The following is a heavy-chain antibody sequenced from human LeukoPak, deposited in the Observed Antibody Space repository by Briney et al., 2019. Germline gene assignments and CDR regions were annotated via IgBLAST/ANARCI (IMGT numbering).Heavy chain of an antibody. CDR2: IKQDGSEK. J-gene: IGHJ4*02. Sequence: GGSLRLSCAASGFTFSSYWMIWARQAPGKGLEWVANIKQDGSEKYYVDSVKGRFTISRDNAKNSLHLQMNSLRAEDTAVYYCAIEGPSGFLKRNYDYWGQGTLVTVSS. CDR3: AIEGPSGFLKRNYDY. V-gene: IGHV3-7*03. D-gene: IGHD3-22*01. CDR1: GFTFSSYW.